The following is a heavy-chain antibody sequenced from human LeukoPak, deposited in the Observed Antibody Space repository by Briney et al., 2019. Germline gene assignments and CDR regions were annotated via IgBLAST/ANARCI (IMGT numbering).Heavy chain of an antibody. J-gene: IGHJ3*02. CDR3: ADNYYYDSSDYYGAFDI. D-gene: IGHD3-22*01. CDR1: GFTFSSYA. Sequence: PGGSLRLSCAASGFTFSSYAMSWVRQAPGKGLEWVSAISGSGGSTYYADSVKGRFTISRDNSKNTLYLQMNSLRAEDTAVYYCADNYYYDSSDYYGAFDIWGQGRMVTVSS. V-gene: IGHV3-23*01. CDR2: ISGSGGST.